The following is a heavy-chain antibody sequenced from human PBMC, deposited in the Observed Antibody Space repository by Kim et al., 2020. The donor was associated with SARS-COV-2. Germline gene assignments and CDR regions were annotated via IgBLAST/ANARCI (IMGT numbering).Heavy chain of an antibody. J-gene: IGHJ4*02. CDR3: ARDGRSVDYYFDF. CDR1: GYTFTSYS. CDR2: INVVNGNT. V-gene: IGHV1-3*01. Sequence: ASVKVSCKASGYTFTSYSIHWVRQAPGQRLEWMGWINVVNGNTKYSQKFQGRVTITRDTSASTIYMELSSLRSEDTPVYYCARDGRSVDYYFDFWGQGTLVTVSS.